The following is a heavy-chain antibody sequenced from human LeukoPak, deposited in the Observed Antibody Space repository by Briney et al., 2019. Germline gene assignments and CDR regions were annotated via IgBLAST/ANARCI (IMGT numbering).Heavy chain of an antibody. Sequence: GGSLRLSCAASRFILSSYSMNWVRQAPGKGLEWVSYISECSSYIYYADSVKGRFTISRDNAKNSLYLQMNSLRAEDTAIYYCARDRAEKARIGGMDVRGQGTTVIVSS. CDR1: RFILSSYS. CDR3: ARDRAEKARIGGMDV. CDR2: ISECSSYI. D-gene: IGHD5-12*01. J-gene: IGHJ6*02. V-gene: IGHV3-21*04.